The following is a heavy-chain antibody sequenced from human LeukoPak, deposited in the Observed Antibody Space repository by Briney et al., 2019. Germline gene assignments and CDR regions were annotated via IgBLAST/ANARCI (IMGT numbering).Heavy chain of an antibody. D-gene: IGHD2-2*03. CDR3: AKDVGIVVVPAAMSAFDI. J-gene: IGHJ3*02. V-gene: IGHV3-23*01. Sequence: PGGSLRLSCAASGFTFSSYAMSWVRQAPGKGLEWVSAISGSGGSTYYADSVKGRFTISRDNSKNTLYLQMNSLRAEDTAVYYCAKDVGIVVVPAAMSAFDIWGQGTMVTVSS. CDR1: GFTFSSYA. CDR2: ISGSGGST.